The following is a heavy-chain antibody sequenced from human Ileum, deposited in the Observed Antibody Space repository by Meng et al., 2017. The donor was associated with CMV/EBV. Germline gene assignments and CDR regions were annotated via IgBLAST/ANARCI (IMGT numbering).Heavy chain of an antibody. J-gene: IGHJ4*02. Sequence: QVQLQEPGPGLVKPSETLSLTCTVSGGSISNYYWSWIRQAAGKGLEWIGRISTSGNTNNNPSLKSRVTMSLDTSKNQFSLRLSSLTAADTAVYYCTRGRVGDWGFDFWGQGTLVTVSS. D-gene: IGHD1-26*01. CDR3: TRGRVGDWGFDF. V-gene: IGHV4-4*07. CDR1: GGSISNYY. CDR2: ISTSGNT.